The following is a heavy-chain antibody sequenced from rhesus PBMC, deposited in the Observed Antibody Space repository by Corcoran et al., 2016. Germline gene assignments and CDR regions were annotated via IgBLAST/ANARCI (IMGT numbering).Heavy chain of an antibody. Sequence: QVQLVQSGAEVKKPGSSVKVSCKASGYTFTDYYMHWVRQAPRQGLEWMGWINPYNGNTKYAQKFQGRVTMTRDTSTSTSYMELSSLRSEDTAVDYCARGPGYCTGSGCYADWYFDLWGPGTPITISS. CDR3: ARGPGYCTGSGCYADWYFDL. V-gene: IGHV1S2*01. J-gene: IGHJ2*01. D-gene: IGHD2-21*01. CDR2: INPYNGNT. CDR1: GYTFTDYY.